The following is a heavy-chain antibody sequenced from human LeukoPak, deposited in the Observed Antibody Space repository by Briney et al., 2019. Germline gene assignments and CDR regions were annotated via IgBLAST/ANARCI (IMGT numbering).Heavy chain of an antibody. CDR3: AGDYYDSSGSAFDY. CDR2: INHSGST. D-gene: IGHD3-22*01. CDR1: GGSFSDYY. Sequence: SETLSLTCAVYGGSFSDYYWTWIRQPPGKGLEWIGEINHSGSTNYSPSLKSRVTISLDTSKNQFSLKLYSVTAADTAVYYCAGDYYDSSGSAFDYWGQGTLVTVSS. V-gene: IGHV4-34*01. J-gene: IGHJ4*02.